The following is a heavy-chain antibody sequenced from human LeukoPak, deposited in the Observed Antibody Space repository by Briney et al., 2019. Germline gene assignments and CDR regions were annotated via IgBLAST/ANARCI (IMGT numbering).Heavy chain of an antibody. J-gene: IGHJ4*02. CDR3: ARDPFYGDADLDS. CDR1: GFTFSNYW. V-gene: IGHV3-74*01. CDR2: IKSDGTIT. Sequence: GGSLRLSCAASGFTFSNYWMHWVRQAPGKGLVWVSRIKSDGTITSYADSVKGRFTTSRDNAKNTLYLQMNSLRAEETAVYYCARDPFYGDADLDSWGQGTLVIVSS. D-gene: IGHD4-17*01.